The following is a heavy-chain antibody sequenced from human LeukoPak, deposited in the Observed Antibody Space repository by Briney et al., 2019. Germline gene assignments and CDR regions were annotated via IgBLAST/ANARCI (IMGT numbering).Heavy chain of an antibody. D-gene: IGHD6-19*01. V-gene: IGHV1-18*01. J-gene: IGHJ4*02. CDR2: ISAYNGNT. Sequence: ASVKVSCKASGYTFTSYEISWVRQAPGQGLEWMAWISAYNGNTNYAQNLQGRVTMTTDTSTSTAYMELRSLRSDDTAVYCCARHSSGWSFYFDYWGQGTLVTVSS. CDR3: ARHSSGWSFYFDY. CDR1: GYTFTSYE.